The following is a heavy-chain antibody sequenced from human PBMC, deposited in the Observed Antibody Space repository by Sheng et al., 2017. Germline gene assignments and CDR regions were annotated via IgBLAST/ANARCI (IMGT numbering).Heavy chain of an antibody. Sequence: QVQLQESGPGLVKPSETLSLTCAVSGYSISSGYYWGWIRQPPGKGLEWIGSIYHSGSTYYNPSLKSRVTISVDTSKNQFSLKLSSVTAADTAVYYCARDRSGGLLWFRESTPGYFDYWGQGTLVTVSS. V-gene: IGHV4-38-2*02. CDR1: GYSISSGYY. J-gene: IGHJ4*02. D-gene: IGHD3-10*01. CDR3: ARDRSGGLLWFRESTPGYFDY. CDR2: IYHSGST.